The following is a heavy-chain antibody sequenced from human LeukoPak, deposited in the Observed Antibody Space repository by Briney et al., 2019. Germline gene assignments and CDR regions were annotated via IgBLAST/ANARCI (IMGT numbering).Heavy chain of an antibody. CDR3: AREGSVAVPHYYFDY. Sequence: GGSLRLSCAASGFTFSDYYMSWIRQAPGKGLEWVSYISSSSSYTNYADSVKGRFTISRDNAKNSLYLQMNSLRAEDTAVYYCAREGSVAVPHYYFDYWGQGTLVTVSS. CDR2: ISSSSSYT. CDR1: GFTFSDYY. D-gene: IGHD6-6*01. V-gene: IGHV3-11*06. J-gene: IGHJ4*02.